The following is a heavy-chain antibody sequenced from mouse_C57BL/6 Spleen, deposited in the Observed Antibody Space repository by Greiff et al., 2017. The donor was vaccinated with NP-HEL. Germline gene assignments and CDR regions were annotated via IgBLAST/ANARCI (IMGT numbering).Heavy chain of an antibody. CDR2: IYPSDSET. V-gene: IGHV1-61*01. CDR3: ARQAIYDGYFAWFAY. CDR1: GYTFTSYW. J-gene: IGHJ3*01. Sequence: QVQLKQPGAELVRPGSSVKLSCKASGYTFTSYWMDWVKQRPGQGLEWIGNIYPSDSETHYNQKFKDKATLTVDKSSSTAYMQLSSLTSEDSAVYYCARQAIYDGYFAWFAYWGQGTLVTVSA. D-gene: IGHD2-3*01.